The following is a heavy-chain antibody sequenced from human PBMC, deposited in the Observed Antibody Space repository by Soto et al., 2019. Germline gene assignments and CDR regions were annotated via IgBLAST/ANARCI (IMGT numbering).Heavy chain of an antibody. CDR3: ATSASVAAAGYFKL. CDR2: ISPLFSTT. J-gene: IGHJ4*02. V-gene: IGHV1-69*01. Sequence: QMHLVQSGAEVKEPGSSVKVSCKASGDIFNNHAFNWVRQAPGQGLEWMGRISPLFSTTHYAQKFQGRVMIGADELTTEVSVELSNLQSDDTAVYYCATSASVAAAGYFKLWGQGTLVTVSP. D-gene: IGHD2-15*01. CDR1: GDIFNNHA.